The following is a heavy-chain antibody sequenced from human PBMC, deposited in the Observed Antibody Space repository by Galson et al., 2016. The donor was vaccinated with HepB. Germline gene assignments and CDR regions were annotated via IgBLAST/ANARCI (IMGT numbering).Heavy chain of an antibody. CDR3: ARGTYCYGYY. Sequence: SLRLSCAASGFTFSSYPLHWVRQAPGKGLEWVALISYDVSSKYYADSVKGRFTISRDNSKNTLYLQMNSLRAEDTAVYYCARGTYCYGYYWGQGTLVTVSS. J-gene: IGHJ4*02. CDR1: GFTFSSYP. D-gene: IGHD5-18*01. V-gene: IGHV3-30*04. CDR2: ISYDVSSK.